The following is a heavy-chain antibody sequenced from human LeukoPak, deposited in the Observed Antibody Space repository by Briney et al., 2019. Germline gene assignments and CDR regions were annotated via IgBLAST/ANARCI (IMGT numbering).Heavy chain of an antibody. J-gene: IGHJ6*04. CDR3: ATSGYCTNGVCYPHYGMDV. CDR2: FDPEDGET. D-gene: IGHD2-8*01. V-gene: IGHV1-24*01. Sequence: ASVKVSCKVSGYTLTEVSMHWVRQAPGKGLEWMGGFDPEDGETIYAQTFQGRVTMTEDTSTHTAYMEMSSLTSEDTAVYYCATSGYCTNGVCYPHYGMDVGGKGPRATAS. CDR1: GYTLTEVS.